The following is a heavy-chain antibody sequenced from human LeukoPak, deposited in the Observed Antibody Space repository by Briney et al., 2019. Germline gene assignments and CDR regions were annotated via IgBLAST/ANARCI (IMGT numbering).Heavy chain of an antibody. Sequence: PGRSLRLSCAASGFTFSGYAMHWVRQAPGKGLEWVAVISYDRSTEYYADSVKGRFTISRDNSKTTLYLQMNSLRAEDAAVYYCATNGPGIAVAGYVDYWGQGTLATVSS. D-gene: IGHD6-19*01. CDR3: ATNGPGIAVAGYVDY. CDR1: GFTFSGYA. J-gene: IGHJ4*02. CDR2: ISYDRSTE. V-gene: IGHV3-30-3*01.